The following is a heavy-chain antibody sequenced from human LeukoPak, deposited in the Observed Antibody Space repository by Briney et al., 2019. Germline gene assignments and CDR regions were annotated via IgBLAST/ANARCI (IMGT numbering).Heavy chain of an antibody. CDR2: ISGGTT. CDR1: GFTFSTYG. J-gene: IGHJ4*02. V-gene: IGHV3-23*01. D-gene: IGHD2/OR15-2a*01. Sequence: GGSLRLSCPPSGFTFSTYGLSWVRQAQGKGLEWCSAISGGTTYYADSVKGRFTISRDNSKNTVSLQKNSLRAEDTAVYFCAKSVYHSVNYWGQGTLVTVSS. CDR3: AKSVYHSVNY.